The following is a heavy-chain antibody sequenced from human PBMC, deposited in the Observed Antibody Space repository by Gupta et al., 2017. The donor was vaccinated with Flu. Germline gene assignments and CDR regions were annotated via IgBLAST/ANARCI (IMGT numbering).Heavy chain of an antibody. CDR2: INDDGTTT. CDR1: YW. V-gene: IGHV3-74*01. CDR3: ATECTRTECYTFDY. J-gene: IGHJ4*02. Sequence: YWMHWVRQVPGQGLVWVSRINDDGTTTRYADSVMGRFTISRDNAKNTVYLQMNNLRAEDTAVYFCATECTRTECYTFDYWGQGTLVTVSS. D-gene: IGHD2-15*01.